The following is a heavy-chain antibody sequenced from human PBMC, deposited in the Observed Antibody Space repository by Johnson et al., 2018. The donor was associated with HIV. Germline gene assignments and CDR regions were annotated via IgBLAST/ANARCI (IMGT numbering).Heavy chain of an antibody. CDR1: GFTFSSYD. CDR2: IGTAGDT. J-gene: IGHJ3*02. CDR3: AREPHNFWSPDAFDI. D-gene: IGHD3-3*01. V-gene: IGHV3-13*01. Sequence: VQLVESGGGLVQPGESLRLSCAASGFTFSSYDMHWVRQATGKGLEWVSAIGTAGDTYYPGSVKGRFTISRENAKNMLYLQMNSLKTEDTAVYYCAREPHNFWSPDAFDIWGQGTMVTVS.